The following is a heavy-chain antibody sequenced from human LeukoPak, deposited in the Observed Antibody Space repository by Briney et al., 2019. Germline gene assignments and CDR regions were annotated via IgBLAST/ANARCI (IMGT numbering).Heavy chain of an antibody. CDR2: IKHDGSEK. CDR1: GFTFSSYW. D-gene: IGHD3-3*01. Sequence: GGSLRLSCAASGFTFSSYWMSWVRQAPGKGLEWVANIKHDGSEKYYVDSVKGRFTISRDNAKNSLYLQMNSLRAEDTAVYYCARTYDFWSGYYFDYWGQGTLVTVSS. J-gene: IGHJ4*02. V-gene: IGHV3-7*01. CDR3: ARTYDFWSGYYFDY.